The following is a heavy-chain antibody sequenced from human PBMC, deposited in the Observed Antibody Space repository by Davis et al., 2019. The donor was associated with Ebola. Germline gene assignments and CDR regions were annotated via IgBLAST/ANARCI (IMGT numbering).Heavy chain of an antibody. CDR3: ARSMITFGGVIAHYGMDV. Sequence: SVKVSCKASGGTFSSYAISWVRQAPGQGLEWMGGIIPIFGTANYAQKFQGRVTITADESTSTAYMELSSLRSEDTAVYYCARSMITFGGVIAHYGMDVWGQGTTVTVSS. CDR2: IIPIFGTA. CDR1: GGTFSSYA. J-gene: IGHJ6*02. D-gene: IGHD3-16*02. V-gene: IGHV1-69*13.